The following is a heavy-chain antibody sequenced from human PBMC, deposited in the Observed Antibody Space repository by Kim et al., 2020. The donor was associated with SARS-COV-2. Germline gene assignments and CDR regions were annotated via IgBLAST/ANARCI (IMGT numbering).Heavy chain of an antibody. D-gene: IGHD4-17*01. CDR1: GFTFDDYG. CDR2: INWNGGST. Sequence: GGSLRLSCAASGFTFDDYGMSWVRQAPGKGLEWVSGINWNGGSTGYADSVKGRFTISRDNAKNSLYLQMNSLRAEDTALYHCTTALDYYYYGMDVWGRGTTVTVSS. J-gene: IGHJ6*02. V-gene: IGHV3-20*01. CDR3: TTALDYYYYGMDV.